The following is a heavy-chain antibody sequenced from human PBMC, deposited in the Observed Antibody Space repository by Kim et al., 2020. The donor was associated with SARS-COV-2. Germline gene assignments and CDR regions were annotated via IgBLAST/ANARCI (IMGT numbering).Heavy chain of an antibody. V-gene: IGHV4-39*01. CDR3: ARPRIAVAGDDAFDI. J-gene: IGHJ3*02. Sequence: SETLSLTCTVSGGSISSSSYYWGWIRQPPGKGLEWIGSIYYSGSTYYNPSLKSRVTISVDTSKNQFSLKLSSVTAADTAVYYCARPRIAVAGDDAFDIWGQGTMGTVSS. CDR1: GGSISSSSYY. D-gene: IGHD6-19*01. CDR2: IYYSGST.